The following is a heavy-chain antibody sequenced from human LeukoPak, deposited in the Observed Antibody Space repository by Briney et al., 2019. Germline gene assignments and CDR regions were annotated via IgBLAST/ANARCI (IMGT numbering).Heavy chain of an antibody. V-gene: IGHV4-59*10. CDR2: IYTSGST. CDR1: GGSFSGYY. J-gene: IGHJ5*02. CDR3: ARGGIAAAGSSNWFDP. Sequence: SETLSLTCAVYGGSFSGYYWSWLRQPAGKGLEWIGRIYTSGSTNYNPSLKSRVTISVDTSKNQFSLKLSSVTAADTAVYYCARGGIAAAGSSNWFDPWGQGTLVTVSS. D-gene: IGHD6-13*01.